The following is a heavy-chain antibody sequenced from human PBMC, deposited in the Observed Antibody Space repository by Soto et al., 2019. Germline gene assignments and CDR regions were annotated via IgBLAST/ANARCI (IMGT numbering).Heavy chain of an antibody. CDR2: IIPIFGTA. V-gene: IGHV1-69*13. D-gene: IGHD2-2*03. Sequence: SVKVSCKASGGTFSSYAISWVRQAPGQGLEWMGGIIPIFGTANYAQKFQGRVTITADESTSTAYMELSSLGSEDTAVYYCARDGYCSSTSCSEAEYFQHWGQGTLVTVSS. CDR3: ARDGYCSSTSCSEAEYFQH. J-gene: IGHJ1*01. CDR1: GGTFSSYA.